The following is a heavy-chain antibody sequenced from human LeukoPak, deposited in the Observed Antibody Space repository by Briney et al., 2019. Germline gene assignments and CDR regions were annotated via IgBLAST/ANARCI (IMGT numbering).Heavy chain of an antibody. CDR1: GSSISSRDYY. V-gene: IGHV4-31*03. CDR3: ARDRAKIPGHNSRGSWLFSY. J-gene: IGHJ4*01. Sequence: PSETLSLTCTVSGSSISSRDYYWSWIRQHPGKGLEWIGYVYYSGTTFYNPSVKSRVPISEDTSKNHFSLKLSSGTAPDTAGYYCARDRAKIPGHNSRGSWLFSYWGQGILVTVSS. CDR2: VYYSGTT. D-gene: IGHD3-9*01.